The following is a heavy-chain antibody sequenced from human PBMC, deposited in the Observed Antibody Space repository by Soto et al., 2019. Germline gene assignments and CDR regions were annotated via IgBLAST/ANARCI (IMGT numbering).Heavy chain of an antibody. V-gene: IGHV4-39*01. CDR2: IYYSGST. D-gene: IGHD6-19*01. CDR1: GGSISSSSYY. Sequence: SETLSLTCTVSGGSISSSSYYWGWIRQPPGKGLEWIGSIYYSGSTYYNPSLKSRVTISVDTSKNQFSLKLSSVTAADTAVYYCARHKGEEWLVSRGAFDIWGQGTMVTVSS. CDR3: ARHKGEEWLVSRGAFDI. J-gene: IGHJ3*02.